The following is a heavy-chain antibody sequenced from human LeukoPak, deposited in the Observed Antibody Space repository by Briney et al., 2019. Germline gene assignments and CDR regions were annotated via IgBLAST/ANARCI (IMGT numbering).Heavy chain of an antibody. CDR2: ISAYNGNT. D-gene: IGHD3-22*01. J-gene: IGHJ4*02. V-gene: IGHV1-18*01. CDR3: ARDLTYYYDSSGYYLRDY. CDR1: GYTFTSYG. Sequence: ASVKVSYKASGYTFTSYGISWVRQAPGQGLEWMGWISAYNGNTNYAQKLQGRVTMTTDTSTSTAYMELRSLRSDDTAVYYCARDLTYYYDSSGYYLRDYWGQGTLVTVSS.